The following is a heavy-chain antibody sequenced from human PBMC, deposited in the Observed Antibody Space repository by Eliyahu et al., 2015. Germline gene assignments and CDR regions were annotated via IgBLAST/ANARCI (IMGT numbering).Heavy chain of an antibody. CDR3: ARGRGYRHAGGFDFDY. D-gene: IGHD2-15*01. V-gene: IGHV1-8*01. J-gene: IGHJ4*02. CDR1: GYTXTSYD. Sequence: QVQLVQSGAEVKKPGASVKVSCKASGYTXTSYDINWVRQATGQGLEWMGWMNPNSGNTGYAQKFQGRVTMTRNTSISTAYMELSSLRSEDTAVYYCARGRGYRHAGGFDFDYWGQGTLVTVSS. CDR2: MNPNSGNT.